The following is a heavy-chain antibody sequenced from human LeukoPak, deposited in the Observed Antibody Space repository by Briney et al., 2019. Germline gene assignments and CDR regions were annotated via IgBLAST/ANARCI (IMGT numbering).Heavy chain of an antibody. CDR1: GGTFSSYA. CDR2: IIPIFGTA. V-gene: IGHV1-69*05. J-gene: IGHJ3*02. D-gene: IGHD6-19*01. CDR3: ARDSRQEGIAVAGGDAFDI. Sequence: SVKVSFKSSGGTFSSYAISWVRQAPGQGLEWMGGIIPIFGTANYAQKFQGTVTITTDESTSTAYMELSSLRSEDTAVYYCARDSRQEGIAVAGGDAFDIWGQGTMVTVSS.